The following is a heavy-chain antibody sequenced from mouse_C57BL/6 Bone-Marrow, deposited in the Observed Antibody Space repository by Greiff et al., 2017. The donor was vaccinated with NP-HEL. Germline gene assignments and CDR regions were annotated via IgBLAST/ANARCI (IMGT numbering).Heavy chain of an antibody. CDR2: ISDGGSYT. CDR3: ARERGYYAMDY. V-gene: IGHV5-4*01. Sequence: EVQRVESGGGLVKPGGSLKLSCAASGFTFSSYAMSWVRQTPEKRLEWVATISDGGSYTYYPDNVKGRFTISRDNAKNNLYLQMSHLKSEDTAMYYCARERGYYAMDYWGQGTSVTVSS. J-gene: IGHJ4*01. CDR1: GFTFSSYA.